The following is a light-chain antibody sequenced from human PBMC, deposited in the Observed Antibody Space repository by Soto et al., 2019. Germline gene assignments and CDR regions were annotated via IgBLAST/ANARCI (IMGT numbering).Light chain of an antibody. CDR3: QQSYSTPLT. CDR2: AAA. Sequence: DIQMTQSPSSLPASVGDRVTITCRASQSTSSYLKWYQQKPGKAPKLLIYAAASLQSGVPSRFSGRGSGTDFTFTISSLQPEDFATYYCQQSYSTPLTFGGGTKVEIK. CDR1: QSTSSY. V-gene: IGKV1-39*01. J-gene: IGKJ4*01.